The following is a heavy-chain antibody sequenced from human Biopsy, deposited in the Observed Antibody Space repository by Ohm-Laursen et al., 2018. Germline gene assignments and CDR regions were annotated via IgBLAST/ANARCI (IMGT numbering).Heavy chain of an antibody. Sequence: TLSLTCTVSGGSISSDYWSWIRQTPGKGLGWIGYIYYSGSTNYNPSLKSRVTISVDTSKNQFSLRLNPVTAADTAVYYCARATNSTGWPYYYFYGMDVWGQGTTVTVSS. CDR1: GGSISSDY. V-gene: IGHV4-59*01. J-gene: IGHJ6*02. CDR3: ARATNSTGWPYYYFYGMDV. D-gene: IGHD2/OR15-2a*01. CDR2: IYYSGST.